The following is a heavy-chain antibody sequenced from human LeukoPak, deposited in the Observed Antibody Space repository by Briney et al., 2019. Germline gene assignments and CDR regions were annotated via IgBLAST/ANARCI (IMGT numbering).Heavy chain of an antibody. V-gene: IGHV3-7*01. Sequence: GGSLRLSCAASGFIFSDYSMTWVRQAPGKGLEWVANLDQGGSDDFYLDSVRGRFIISRDNARNSLYLQMNGLRVEDTAVYYCARDVSLGFWSGYSDYWGHGTLVAVAS. D-gene: IGHD3-3*01. CDR1: GFIFSDYS. CDR2: LDQGGSDD. J-gene: IGHJ4*01. CDR3: ARDVSLGFWSGYSDY.